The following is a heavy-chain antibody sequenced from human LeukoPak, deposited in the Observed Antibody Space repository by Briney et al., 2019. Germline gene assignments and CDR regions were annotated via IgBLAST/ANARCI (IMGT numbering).Heavy chain of an antibody. CDR2: ISYDGSID. CDR3: AKGSVAGIRNYFDY. D-gene: IGHD6-19*01. V-gene: IGHV3-30*04. J-gene: IGHJ4*02. Sequence: GESLRLSCAASGFTFNSYAVHWVRQAPGKGLEWVAVISYDGSIDFYTASVKGRFTISRDNSKNTLYLQMDSLRAEDTAVYYCAKGSVAGIRNYFDYWGQGTLVTVSS. CDR1: GFTFNSYA.